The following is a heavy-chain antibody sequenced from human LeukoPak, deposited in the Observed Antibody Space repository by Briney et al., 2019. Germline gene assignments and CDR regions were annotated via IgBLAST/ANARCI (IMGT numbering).Heavy chain of an antibody. Sequence: GGSLRPSCAASGFTFSSYGMHWVRQAPGKGLEWVAFIRYDGSNKYYADSVKGRFTISRDNSKNTLYLQMNSLRAEDTAVYYCAKARPMTTVTPNHFDYWGQGTLVTVSS. CDR2: IRYDGSNK. D-gene: IGHD4-17*01. V-gene: IGHV3-30*02. CDR3: AKARPMTTVTPNHFDY. CDR1: GFTFSSYG. J-gene: IGHJ4*02.